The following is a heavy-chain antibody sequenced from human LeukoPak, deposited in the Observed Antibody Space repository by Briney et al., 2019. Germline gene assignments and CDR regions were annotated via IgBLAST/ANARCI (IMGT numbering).Heavy chain of an antibody. CDR3: ARGRYGSGWYYTFDI. V-gene: IGHV4-59*01. J-gene: IGHJ3*02. CDR2: IYSSGNT. D-gene: IGHD6-19*01. CDR1: GGSISSYS. Sequence: SETLSLTCTVAGGSISSYSWSWIRQPPGKGLEWNGSIYSSGNTNYNTSLKTRVTVSVDTSKSQFSLKLNSGTAADAAVHYCARGRYGSGWYYTFDIWGQGTMVTVSS.